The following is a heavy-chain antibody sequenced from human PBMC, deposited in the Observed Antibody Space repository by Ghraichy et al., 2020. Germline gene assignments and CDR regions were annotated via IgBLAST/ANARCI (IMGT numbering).Heavy chain of an antibody. J-gene: IGHJ5*02. CDR2: IYYSGST. D-gene: IGHD4-23*01. Sequence: SETLSLTCTVSGGSISSGGYYWSWIRQHPGKGLEWIGYIYYSGSTYYNTSLKSRVTISVDTSKNQFSLKLSSVTAADTAVYYCARAATVGLRGNWFDPWGQGTLVTVSS. CDR3: ARAATVGLRGNWFDP. CDR1: GGSISSGGYY. V-gene: IGHV4-31*03.